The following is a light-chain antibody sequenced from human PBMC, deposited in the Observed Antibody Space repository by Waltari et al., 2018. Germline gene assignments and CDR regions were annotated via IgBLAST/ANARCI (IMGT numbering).Light chain of an antibody. V-gene: IGLV1-44*01. CDR3: ASWDDSLNGHWV. Sequence: QPVLTQPPSVSGTPGQRVTISCSGRASNIGGNLVNWYQQLPGKAPKLLIYRGDLRPPGVPDRFSASKSGTSASLAISGLQSEDEADYICASWDDSLNGHWVFGGGTKVTVL. J-gene: IGLJ3*02. CDR1: ASNIGGNL. CDR2: RGD.